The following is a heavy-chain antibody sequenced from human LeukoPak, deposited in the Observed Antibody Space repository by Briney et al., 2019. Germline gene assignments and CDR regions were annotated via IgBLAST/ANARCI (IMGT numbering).Heavy chain of an antibody. J-gene: IGHJ4*02. CDR3: ARGPGSSVYASAIDH. Sequence: GGSLRLSCAASGFTLSSYGMHWDRQAPGKGLEWVAVIWYDGSNKYYADSVKGRFTISRDNSKNTLYLQMNSLRAEDTAVYYCARGPGSSVYASAIDHWGQGTLVTVSS. D-gene: IGHD2-8*01. CDR2: IWYDGSNK. CDR1: GFTLSSYG. V-gene: IGHV3-33*08.